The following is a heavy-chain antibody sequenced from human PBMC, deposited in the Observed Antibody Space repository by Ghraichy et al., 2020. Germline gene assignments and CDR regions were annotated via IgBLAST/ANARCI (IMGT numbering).Heavy chain of an antibody. V-gene: IGHV3-11*01. Sequence: GGSLRLSCAASGFTFSDYYMSWIRQAPGKGLEWVSYISSSGSTIYYADSVKGRFTISRDNAKNSLYLQMNSLRAEDTAVYYCARTKFGIAAAGDYYYYGMDVWGQGTTVTVSS. J-gene: IGHJ6*02. CDR2: ISSSGSTI. D-gene: IGHD6-13*01. CDR1: GFTFSDYY. CDR3: ARTKFGIAAAGDYYYYGMDV.